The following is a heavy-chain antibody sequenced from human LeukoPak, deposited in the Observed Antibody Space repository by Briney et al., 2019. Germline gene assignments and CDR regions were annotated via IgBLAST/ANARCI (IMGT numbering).Heavy chain of an antibody. V-gene: IGHV4-39*01. J-gene: IGHJ4*02. CDR3: ASSANDYGDFYFDY. CDR1: GDSISSNSYY. CDR2: IYYSGTT. D-gene: IGHD4-17*01. Sequence: SETLSLTCTVSGDSISSNSYYWGWIRQPPGKGLEWIGSIYYSGTTYYNTSLKSRVTISVDTSKNQFSLKLSSVTAADTAVYYCASSANDYGDFYFDYWGQGTLVTVSS.